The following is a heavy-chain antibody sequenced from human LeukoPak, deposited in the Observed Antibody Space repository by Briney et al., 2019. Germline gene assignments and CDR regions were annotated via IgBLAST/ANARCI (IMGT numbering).Heavy chain of an antibody. J-gene: IGHJ6*03. CDR1: GGSFSGYY. Sequence: SETLSLTCAVYGGSFSGYYWSWIRQPPGKGLEWIGEINHSGSTNYNPSLKSRVTISVDTSKNRFSLKLSSVTAADTAVYYCARGSGNYYYGSGRQAGNYYYMDVWGKGTTVTISS. V-gene: IGHV4-34*01. CDR3: ARGSGNYYYGSGRQAGNYYYMDV. D-gene: IGHD3-10*01. CDR2: INHSGST.